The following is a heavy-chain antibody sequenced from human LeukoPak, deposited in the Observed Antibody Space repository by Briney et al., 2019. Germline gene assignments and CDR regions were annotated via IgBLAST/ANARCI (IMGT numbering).Heavy chain of an antibody. CDR3: AALAVQITAFGMVTHNWFDP. J-gene: IGHJ5*02. D-gene: IGHD3-3*01. Sequence: ASVKVSCKVIEYTLTELSIHWVRQAPGEGLEWLGGFDPEAGRRVYAQKFHDRITMTEDTSTDTAYMELSSLRSDDTAFYYCAALAVQITAFGMVTHNWFDPWGQGTLVAVSS. CDR1: EYTLTELS. CDR2: FDPEAGRR. V-gene: IGHV1-24*01.